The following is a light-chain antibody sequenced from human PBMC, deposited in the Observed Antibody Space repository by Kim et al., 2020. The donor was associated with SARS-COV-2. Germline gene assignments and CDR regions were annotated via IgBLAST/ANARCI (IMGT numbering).Light chain of an antibody. CDR1: SSNIGSRS. Sequence: SELTQAPSASGSPGQGVTISCSGGSSNIGSRSVNWYQHLPGSAPKLLIYSDNQRPSGVPDRFSGSKSGTSASLAISGLQSVDEADYYCVTWDDSLNGVLFGGGTKLTVL. CDR3: VTWDDSLNGVL. V-gene: IGLV1-44*01. CDR2: SDN. J-gene: IGLJ3*02.